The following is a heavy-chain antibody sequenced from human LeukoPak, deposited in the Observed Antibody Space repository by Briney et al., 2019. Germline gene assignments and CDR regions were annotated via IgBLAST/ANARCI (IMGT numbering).Heavy chain of an antibody. CDR2: ISSSSSYI. J-gene: IGHJ6*03. CDR1: GFTFSSYS. CDR3: ARDLPSASIFGVDLAAAYYYYYMDV. D-gene: IGHD3-3*01. Sequence: PGGSLRLSCAASGFTFSSYSMNWVRQAPGKGLEWVSSISSSSSYIYYADSVKGRFTISRDNAKNSLYLQMNSLRAEDTAVYYCARDLPSASIFGVDLAAAYYYYYMDVWGKGTTVTISS. V-gene: IGHV3-21*01.